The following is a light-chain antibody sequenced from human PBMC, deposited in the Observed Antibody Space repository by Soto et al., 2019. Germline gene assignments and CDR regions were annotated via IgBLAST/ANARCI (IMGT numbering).Light chain of an antibody. CDR2: RNY. CDR1: SSNTGDNY. Sequence: QSVLTQPPSASGTPGQRVIISCSGSSSNTGDNYIYWYQQVPGTAPKLLIYRNYQRPSGVPDRFSGSKSGTSASLAISGLRSEDEADYYCAAWDDSLSGWVFGGGTKLTVL. V-gene: IGLV1-47*01. CDR3: AAWDDSLSGWV. J-gene: IGLJ3*02.